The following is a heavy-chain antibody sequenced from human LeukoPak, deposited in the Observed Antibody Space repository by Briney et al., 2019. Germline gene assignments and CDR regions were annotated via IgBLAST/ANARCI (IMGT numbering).Heavy chain of an antibody. Sequence: GGSLRLSCTTSGFSFRDYALSWVRQAPGKGLEWVGFIRSKAYAETTEYAASVKGRFTISRDDSKTIAYLQMNSLKTEDTAVYYCARGGDFGVPAPLGIDAFDFWGQGTMVTVSS. J-gene: IGHJ3*01. D-gene: IGHD2-2*01. CDR2: IRSKAYAETT. V-gene: IGHV3-49*04. CDR1: GFSFRDYA. CDR3: ARGGDFGVPAPLGIDAFDF.